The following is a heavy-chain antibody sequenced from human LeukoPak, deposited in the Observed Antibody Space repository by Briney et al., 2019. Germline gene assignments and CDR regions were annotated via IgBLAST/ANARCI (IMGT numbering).Heavy chain of an antibody. D-gene: IGHD3-10*01. J-gene: IGHJ6*02. CDR2: IYYSGST. CDR3: ARLSPWVRGVYYGMDV. Sequence: PSETLSLTCTVSGGSISRYYWNWIRQPPGKGLEWIGYIYYSGSTNYNPSLTSRVTISVDTSKNQFSLKLSSVTAADTAVYYCARLSPWVRGVYYGMDVWGQGTTVTVSS. CDR1: GGSISRYY. V-gene: IGHV4-59*08.